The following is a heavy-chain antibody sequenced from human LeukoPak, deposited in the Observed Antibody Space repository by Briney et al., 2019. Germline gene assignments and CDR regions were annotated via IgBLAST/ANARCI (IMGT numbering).Heavy chain of an antibody. CDR2: ISSNGDNT. V-gene: IGHV3-64D*06. Sequence: GGSLRLSCSVSGFTFSTYVMHLVRQAPGKGLEFVSAISSNGDNTYYADSVKGRFTITRDNSKNTLYLQMSSLRADDTAVYYCVRGTGYWGQGTLVTVSS. J-gene: IGHJ4*02. CDR1: GFTFSTYV. CDR3: VRGTGY.